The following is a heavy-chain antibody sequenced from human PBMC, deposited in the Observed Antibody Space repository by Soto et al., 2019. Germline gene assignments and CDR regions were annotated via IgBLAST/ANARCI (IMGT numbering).Heavy chain of an antibody. CDR3: ASPIYGSGSYSFDY. V-gene: IGHV3-66*01. CDR2: IYSGGST. Sequence: ETLSLTCTVSGGSISSSSYYWGWIRQPPGKGLEWVSVIYSGGSTYYTASVKGRFTISRDNSKNTLYLQMNSLRAEDTAVYYCASPIYGSGSYSFDYWGQGTLXXXXS. CDR1: GGSISSSSYY. D-gene: IGHD3-10*01. J-gene: IGHJ4*02.